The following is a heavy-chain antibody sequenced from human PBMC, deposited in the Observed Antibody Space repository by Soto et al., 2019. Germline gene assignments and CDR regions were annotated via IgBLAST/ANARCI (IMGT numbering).Heavy chain of an antibody. CDR1: GDSIGRFY. D-gene: IGHD1-26*01. V-gene: IGHV4-4*07. CDR2: VYSTGGA. J-gene: IGHJ6*02. CDR3: ARDLSGTGLDI. Sequence: QLQLHESGPGLVKPSETLSLTCNVSGDSIGRFYWSWIRQSAGKGLEWIGRVYSTGGATYNPALKRRVTISLDRSNNHVSLEMSSVTAADTAVYFCARDLSGTGLDIWGRGTRVSVSS.